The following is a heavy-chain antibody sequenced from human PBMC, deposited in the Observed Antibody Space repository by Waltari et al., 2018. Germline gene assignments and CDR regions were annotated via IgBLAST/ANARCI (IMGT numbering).Heavy chain of an antibody. D-gene: IGHD1-26*01. V-gene: IGHV3-33*01. CDR2: IWPDGSDD. CDR1: RFPFRNYG. Sequence: QAQLVESGGGVVQPGRSLRLSCAALRFPFRNYGMIWVRQAPGKGLEWVALIWPDGSDDDYIDSVRGRFTISRDNAKNTLYLQMTSLRAEDTAVYYCARDSDSSGLHWYFDLWGRGTLVTVSS. CDR3: ARDSDSSGLHWYFDL. J-gene: IGHJ2*01.